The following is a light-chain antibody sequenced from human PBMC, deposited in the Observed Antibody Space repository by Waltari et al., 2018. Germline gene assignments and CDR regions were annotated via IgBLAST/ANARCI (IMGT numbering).Light chain of an antibody. CDR2: AAS. CDR3: QQSYSTPRT. CDR1: QSISSY. J-gene: IGKJ1*01. V-gene: IGKV1-39*01. Sequence: DIQMTQSPSSLSASVGDRVTITCRASQSISSYLNWYQQKPGKAPKLLISAASSLQSGVPSRFSGSGSGTDFTLTISSLQPEDFVTYYCQQSYSTPRTFGQGTKVEIK.